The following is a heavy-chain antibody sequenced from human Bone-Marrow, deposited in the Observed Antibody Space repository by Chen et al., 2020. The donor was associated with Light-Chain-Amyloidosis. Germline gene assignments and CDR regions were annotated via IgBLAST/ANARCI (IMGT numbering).Heavy chain of an antibody. J-gene: IGHJ4*02. CDR1: GASVSSDYHY. CDR2: IYYTGST. V-gene: IGHV4-61*01. CDR3: VRRDVRWHIDF. D-gene: IGHD6-13*01. Sequence: QVQLQESGPVLVKPSGTLSLTCTVAGASVSSDYHYWTWIRQPPGDRLEWIGYIYYTGSTKYNPSLESRIAISIDTSKNQFSLKVNSVTAADTAVYYCVRRDVRWHIDFWGQGALVTVSS.